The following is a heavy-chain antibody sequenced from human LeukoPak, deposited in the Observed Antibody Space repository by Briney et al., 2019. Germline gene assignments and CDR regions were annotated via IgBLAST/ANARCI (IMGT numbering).Heavy chain of an antibody. V-gene: IGHV3-33*01. J-gene: IGHJ4*02. CDR3: SANFDF. CDR2: IWYDGSNQ. Sequence: GGSLRLSCTASGFTFSNYSMHWVRQAPGKGLEWVAVIWYDGSNQYYADSVKGRFTISRDNSKNTLYLQMNSLRAEDTAVYYCSANFDFWGQGTLVTVSS. CDR1: GFTFSNYS.